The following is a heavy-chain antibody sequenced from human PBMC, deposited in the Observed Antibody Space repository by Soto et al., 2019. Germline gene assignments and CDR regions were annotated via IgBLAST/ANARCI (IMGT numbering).Heavy chain of an antibody. Sequence: KASETLSLTCTVSGGSVRSINDYWSWIRQPPGRGLEWIGYIHHSGLTNYDPSLKSRVTISVDTSNNQFSLKLTSINAADTAVYYCARGRTVTIFGVLSQYFLDNWGRGALVTSPQ. CDR1: GGSVRSINDY. V-gene: IGHV4-61*01. D-gene: IGHD3-3*01. CDR2: IHHSGLT. CDR3: ARGRTVTIFGVLSQYFLDN. J-gene: IGHJ4*02.